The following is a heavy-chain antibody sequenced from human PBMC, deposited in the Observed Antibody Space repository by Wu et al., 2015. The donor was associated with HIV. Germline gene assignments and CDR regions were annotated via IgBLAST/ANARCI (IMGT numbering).Heavy chain of an antibody. Sequence: QVQLVQSGAEVKKPGASVKVSCKASGYTFTGYYMHWVRQAPGQGLEWMGWINPNSGGTNYAQKFQGRVTMTRDTSISTAYMELSRLRSDDTAVYYCARAGSGYCSSTSNGACFDYWGQGTLVTVSS. CDR3: ARAGSGYCSSTSNGACFDY. CDR2: INPNSGGT. J-gene: IGHJ4*02. CDR1: GYTFTGYY. D-gene: IGHD2-2*01. V-gene: IGHV1-2*02.